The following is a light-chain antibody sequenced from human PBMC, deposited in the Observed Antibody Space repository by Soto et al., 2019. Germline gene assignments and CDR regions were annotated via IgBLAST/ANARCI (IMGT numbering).Light chain of an antibody. Sequence: DIPMTQSPSTLSASVGDRVTITCRASQSVTDWLAWYQQKPGKAPNLLIYDASRLQSGIPSRFSGSGSGTELTLTISSLQPDDFATYYCQQYTTYPYTFGQGTKLGIK. CDR3: QQYTTYPYT. J-gene: IGKJ2*01. CDR1: QSVTDW. CDR2: DAS. V-gene: IGKV1-5*01.